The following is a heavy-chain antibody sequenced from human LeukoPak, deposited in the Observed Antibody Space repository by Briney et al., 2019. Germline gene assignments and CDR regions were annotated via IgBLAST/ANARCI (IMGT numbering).Heavy chain of an antibody. D-gene: IGHD3-3*01. CDR1: GGSISSSSYY. CDR2: INHSGST. CDR3: ARGTYYDFWSGYYIPYYYYYYMDV. J-gene: IGHJ6*03. Sequence: SETLSLTCIVSGGSISSSSYYWSWIRQPPGKGLEWIGEINHSGSTNYNPSLKSRVTISVDTSKNQFSLKLSSVTAADTAVYYCARGTYYDFWSGYYIPYYYYYYMDVWGKGTTVTVSS. V-gene: IGHV4-39*07.